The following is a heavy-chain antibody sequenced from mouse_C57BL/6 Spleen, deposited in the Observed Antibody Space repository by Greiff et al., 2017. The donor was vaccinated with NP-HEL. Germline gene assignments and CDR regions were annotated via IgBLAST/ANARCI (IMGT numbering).Heavy chain of an antibody. J-gene: IGHJ3*01. V-gene: IGHV5-4*03. CDR2: ISDGGSYT. CDR1: GFTFSSYA. Sequence: EVQLVESGGGLVKPGGSLKLSCAASGFTFSSYAMSWVRQTPEKRLEWVATISDGGSYTYYPDNVKGRFTISRDNAKNNLYLQMSHLKSEDTAMYYCARRETGTWFAYWGQGTLVTVSA. CDR3: ARRETGTWFAY. D-gene: IGHD4-1*01.